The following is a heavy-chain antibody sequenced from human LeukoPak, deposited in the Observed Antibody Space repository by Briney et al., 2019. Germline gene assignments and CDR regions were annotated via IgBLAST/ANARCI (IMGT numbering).Heavy chain of an antibody. Sequence: ASVKVSCKVSGYTLTELSMHWVRQAPGKGLEWMGGFDPEDGETIYAQKFQGRVTMTEDTSTDTAYMELSSLRSEDTAVYYCATVPRWRGKIWFGELDLSDWGQGTLVTVSS. V-gene: IGHV1-24*01. J-gene: IGHJ4*02. CDR3: ATVPRWRGKIWFGELDLSD. CDR2: FDPEDGET. CDR1: GYTLTELS. D-gene: IGHD3-10*01.